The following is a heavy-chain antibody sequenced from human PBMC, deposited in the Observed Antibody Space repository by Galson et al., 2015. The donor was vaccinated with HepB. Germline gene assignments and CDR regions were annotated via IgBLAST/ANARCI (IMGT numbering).Heavy chain of an antibody. CDR1: GGSISSGGYY. CDR3: ARAESFMLGPAAIRGGWFDP. V-gene: IGHV4-31*03. J-gene: IGHJ5*02. Sequence: TLSLTCTVSGGSISSGGYYWSWIRQHPGKGLEWIGYIYYSGSTYYNPSLKSRVTISVDTSKNQFSLKLSSVTAADTAVYYCARAESFMLGPAAIRGGWFDPWGQGTLVTVSS. D-gene: IGHD2-2*02. CDR2: IYYSGST.